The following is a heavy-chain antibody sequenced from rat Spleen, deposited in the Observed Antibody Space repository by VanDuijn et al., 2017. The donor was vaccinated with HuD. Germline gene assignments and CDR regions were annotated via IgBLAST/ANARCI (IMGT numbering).Heavy chain of an antibody. J-gene: IGHJ2*01. CDR3: ARAPNIGTTLFDY. D-gene: IGHD1-5*01. CDR1: GSSITSNY. V-gene: IGHV3-1*01. Sequence: EVQLQESGPGLVRPSQSLSLTCSVTGSSITSNYWGWIRKFPGNKMEWIGHISYSGSTSYNPSLKSRITITRDTSKNQFFLQLNSVTTEDTATYYCARAPNIGTTLFDYWGQGVMVTVSS. CDR2: ISYSGST.